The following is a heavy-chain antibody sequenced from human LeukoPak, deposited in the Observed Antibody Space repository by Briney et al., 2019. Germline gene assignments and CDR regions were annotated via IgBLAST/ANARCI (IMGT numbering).Heavy chain of an antibody. CDR3: AKRGVVIRAILVGFHKEAYYFDS. J-gene: IGHJ4*02. V-gene: IGHV3-23*01. Sequence: GSLRLSCAVSGITLSNYGMTWVRQAPGKGLEWVAGISSSGGATYYADSVKGRFTISRDNPKNTLYLQMNSLRAEDTAVYFCAKRGVVIRAILVGFHKEAYYFDSWGQGALVTVSS. D-gene: IGHD2-21*01. CDR1: GITLSNYG. CDR2: ISSSGGAT.